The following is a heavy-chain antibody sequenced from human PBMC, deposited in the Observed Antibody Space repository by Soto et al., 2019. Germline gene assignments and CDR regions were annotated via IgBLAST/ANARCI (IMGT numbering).Heavy chain of an antibody. Sequence: QVRLVESGGGVVLPGGSLGLYCAASGFTFSNYGMHWVRQATGNGLGWVAVMLNDGSNRYHADSVKDRFTISRDNSKNMLYFQKNSLRAEDTAVYYCARDDEYSGNGMDVWGQGTTVTVS. CDR3: ARDDEYSGNGMDV. J-gene: IGHJ6*02. V-gene: IGHV3-33*01. D-gene: IGHD3-10*01. CDR2: MLNDGSNR. CDR1: GFTFSNYG.